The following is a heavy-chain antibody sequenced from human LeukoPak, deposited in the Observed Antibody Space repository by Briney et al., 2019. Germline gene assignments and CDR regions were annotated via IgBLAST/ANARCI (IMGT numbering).Heavy chain of an antibody. CDR2: INHSGST. V-gene: IGHV4-34*01. D-gene: IGHD4-17*01. CDR3: ARSPTTVTIDY. Sequence: SETLSLTCAVYGGSFSGYHWSWIRQPPGKGLEWIGEINHSGSTNYNPSLKSRVTISVDTSKNQFSLKLSSVTAADTAVYYCARSPTTVTIDYWGQGTLVTVSS. J-gene: IGHJ4*02. CDR1: GGSFSGYH.